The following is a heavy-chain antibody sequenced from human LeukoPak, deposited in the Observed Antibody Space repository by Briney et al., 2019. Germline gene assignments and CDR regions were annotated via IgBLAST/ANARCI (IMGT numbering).Heavy chain of an antibody. D-gene: IGHD3-22*01. J-gene: IGHJ4*02. CDR2: IYPGDSDT. Sequence: GESLKISCKGSGYSFTSYWIGWVRQMPWKGLEWMGIIYPGDSDTRYSPSFQGQVTISADKSISTAYLQWSSLKASDTAMYYCARKHYYDSSGYYLGQYFFDYWGQGTLVTVSS. V-gene: IGHV5-51*01. CDR3: ARKHYYDSSGYYLGQYFFDY. CDR1: GYSFTSYW.